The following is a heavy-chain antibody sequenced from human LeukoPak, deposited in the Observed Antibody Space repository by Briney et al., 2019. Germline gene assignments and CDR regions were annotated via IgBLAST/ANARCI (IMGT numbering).Heavy chain of an antibody. D-gene: IGHD3-22*01. J-gene: IGHJ4*02. CDR3: ASRYYYDSSTFDY. Sequence: ASETLSLTCAVYGGSFSGYYWSWIRQPPGKGLEWIGEINHSGSTNYNPSLKSRVTISVDTSKNQFSLKLSSVTAMDTAVYYCASRYYYDSSTFDYWGQGTLVTVSS. CDR1: GGSFSGYY. CDR2: INHSGST. V-gene: IGHV4-34*01.